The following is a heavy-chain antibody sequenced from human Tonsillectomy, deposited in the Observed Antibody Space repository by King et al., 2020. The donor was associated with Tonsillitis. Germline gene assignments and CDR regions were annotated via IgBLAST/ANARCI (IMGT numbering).Heavy chain of an antibody. CDR3: ARDIPGVTAWDGALDI. J-gene: IGHJ3*02. CDR1: GFFFTDHF. CDR2: INPNSGGT. D-gene: IGHD2-2*02. V-gene: IGHV1-2*02. Sequence: QLVQSGAEVKKPGASVKVSCEASGFFFTDHFMHWVRQAPGQGLEWMGWINPNSGGTKYAQQFQGRVILTRDASTSTAYMELSSLTSDDTAVYYCARDIPGVTAWDGALDIWGQGTMVTVSS.